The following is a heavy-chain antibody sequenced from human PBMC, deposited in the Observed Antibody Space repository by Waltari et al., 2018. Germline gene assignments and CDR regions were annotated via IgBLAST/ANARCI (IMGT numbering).Heavy chain of an antibody. CDR1: GGSITNGSHY. Sequence: QLQLQESGPGLVKPSETLSLTCTVSGGSITNGSHYWGWIRQPPGKGLAWIGSVYYSGKSHYNPSLKSRVAISVDTSKNQFSLKVTSVTAADTAVYYCVRDPPAAPSDWDRGTLVIVSS. D-gene: IGHD2-2*01. V-gene: IGHV4-39*07. CDR2: VYYSGKS. CDR3: VRDPPAAPSD. J-gene: IGHJ4*02.